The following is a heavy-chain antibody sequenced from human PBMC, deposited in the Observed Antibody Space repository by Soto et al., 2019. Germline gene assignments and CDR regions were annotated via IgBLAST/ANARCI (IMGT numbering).Heavy chain of an antibody. CDR1: GFTFSGSA. Sequence: EVQLVESGGGLVQPGGSLKLSCAASGFTFSGSAMHWVRQASGKGLEWAGRIRSKANSYATAYAASVKGRFTISRDDSKNTAYLQMNSLKTEDTAVYYCIAKNAFDIWGQGTMVTVSS. V-gene: IGHV3-73*01. CDR3: IAKNAFDI. CDR2: IRSKANSYAT. J-gene: IGHJ3*02.